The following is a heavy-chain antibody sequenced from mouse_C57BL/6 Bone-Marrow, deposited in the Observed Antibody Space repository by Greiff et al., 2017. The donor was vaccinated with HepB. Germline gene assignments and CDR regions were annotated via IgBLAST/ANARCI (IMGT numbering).Heavy chain of an antibody. Sequence: QVQLKQSGAELVKPGASVKLSCKASGYTFTEYTIHWVKQRSGQGLEWIGWFYPGSGSIKYNEKFKDKATLTADKSSSTVYMELSRLTSEDSAVYFCARTQAYYSNYDYAMDYWGQGTSVTVSS. CDR1: GYTFTEYT. CDR2: FYPGSGSI. J-gene: IGHJ4*01. D-gene: IGHD2-5*01. CDR3: ARTQAYYSNYDYAMDY. V-gene: IGHV1-62-2*01.